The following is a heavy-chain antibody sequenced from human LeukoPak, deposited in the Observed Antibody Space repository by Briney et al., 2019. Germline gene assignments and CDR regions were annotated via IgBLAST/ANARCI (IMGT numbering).Heavy chain of an antibody. CDR2: INPNSGGT. CDR1: GYTFTGYY. D-gene: IGHD6-13*01. V-gene: IGHV1-2*02. J-gene: IGHJ4*02. CDR3: ASNIAAAGKAFDY. Sequence: ASVKVSCEASGYTFTGYYMHWVRQAPGQGLEWMGWINPNSGGTNYAQKFQGRVTMTRDTSISTAYMELSRLRSDDTAVYYCASNIAAAGKAFDYWGQGTLVTVSS.